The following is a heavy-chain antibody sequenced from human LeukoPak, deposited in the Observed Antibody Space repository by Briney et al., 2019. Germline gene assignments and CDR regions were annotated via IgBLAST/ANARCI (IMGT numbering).Heavy chain of an antibody. CDR2: TSSSGTYI. CDR3: TRGLGYCSSSRCSPGYYMDV. V-gene: IGHV3-21*01. D-gene: IGHD2-15*01. CDR1: GFIFSDYG. J-gene: IGHJ6*03. Sequence: PGGSLRLSCTASGFIFSDYGMNWVRLAPEKGLEWVSRTSSSGTYIDYTDSVKGRFTISRDNAKGSLYLQMNSLRAKDTAIYYSTRGLGYCSSSRCSPGYYMDVWGKGTTVTVFS.